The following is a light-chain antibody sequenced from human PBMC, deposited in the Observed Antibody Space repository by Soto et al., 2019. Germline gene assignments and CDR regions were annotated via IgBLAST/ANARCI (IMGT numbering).Light chain of an antibody. V-gene: IGKV1-27*01. J-gene: IGKJ1*01. CDR1: QGISNY. CDR3: QKYNNAPPWT. CDR2: AAS. Sequence: DLQMTQSPSSLSASVGDRVTITCRANQGISNYLAWYQQKPGKVPKLLIYAASTLQSGVPSRFSGSGSVTDFTLTISSLQPEDVATYYCQKYNNAPPWTFGQGTKVDIK.